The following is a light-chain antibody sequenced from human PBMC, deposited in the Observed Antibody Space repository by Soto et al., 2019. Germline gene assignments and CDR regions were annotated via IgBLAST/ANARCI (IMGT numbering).Light chain of an antibody. CDR3: QQYDHLPLT. V-gene: IGKV1-9*01. Sequence: DIQMTQSPSTLSASVGDRVTITCRASQGISSYLAWYQQKPGKAPKLLIYAASTLQSGVPSRFSGSGFGTDFTLTISSLHPEDIATYYCQQYDHLPLTFGGGTKVDIK. CDR1: QGISSY. CDR2: AAS. J-gene: IGKJ4*01.